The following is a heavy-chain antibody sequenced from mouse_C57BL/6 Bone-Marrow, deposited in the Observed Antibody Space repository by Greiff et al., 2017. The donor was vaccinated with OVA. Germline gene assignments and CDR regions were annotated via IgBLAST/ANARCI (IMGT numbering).Heavy chain of an antibody. Sequence: VQLMQSGPGLVAPSQSLYISCTVSGFSFTSSGVRWVRQPPGKGLEWLGVIWGDGSTNYHSAIISRLSISKDNSNSQVLIRLSSLQTDDTATYDCARPEEYGWFAYWGQGTLVTVSA. CDR3: ARPEEYGWFAY. J-gene: IGHJ3*01. V-gene: IGHV2-3*01. CDR1: GFSFTSSG. CDR2: IWGDGST. D-gene: IGHD5-1*01.